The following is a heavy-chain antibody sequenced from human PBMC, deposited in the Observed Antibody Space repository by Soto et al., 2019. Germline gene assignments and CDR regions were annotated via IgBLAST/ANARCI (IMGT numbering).Heavy chain of an antibody. CDR2: ISYDGSNK. CDR3: ARDAPSSSDIHFDY. Sequence: GGSLRLSCAASGFTFSSYAMHWVRQAPGKRLEWVAVISYDGSNKYYADSVKGRFTISRDNSKNTLYLQMNSLRAEDTAVYYCARDAPSSSDIHFDYWGQGTLVTVSS. J-gene: IGHJ4*02. CDR1: GFTFSSYA. V-gene: IGHV3-30-3*01. D-gene: IGHD6-6*01.